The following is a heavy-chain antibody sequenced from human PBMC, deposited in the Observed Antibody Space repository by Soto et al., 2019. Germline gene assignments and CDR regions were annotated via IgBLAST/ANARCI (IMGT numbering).Heavy chain of an antibody. CDR3: AARGGRDYYMDV. D-gene: IGHD2-15*01. V-gene: IGHV1-2*02. J-gene: IGHJ6*03. CDR1: GYTFTGYY. CDR2: INPNTGGT. Sequence: ASVKVSCKASGYTFTGYYMNWVRQAPGQGLEWMGWINPNTGGTNYAQKFQGRVTITRDTSTSTAYMEVNSLRSNDTAVYYCAARGGRDYYMDVWGKGTTVTVSS.